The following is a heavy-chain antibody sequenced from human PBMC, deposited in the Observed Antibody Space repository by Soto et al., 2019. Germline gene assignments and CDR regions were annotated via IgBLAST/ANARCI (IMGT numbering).Heavy chain of an antibody. CDR3: ARHPGSSGYQSLNWFDP. Sequence: GESLKISCKGSGYSFTSYWISWVRQMPGKGLEWMGRIDPSDSYTNYSPSFQGHVTISADKSISTAYLQWSSLKASDTAMYYCARHPGSSGYQSLNWFDPWGQGTLVTVSS. V-gene: IGHV5-10-1*01. CDR2: IDPSDSYT. CDR1: GYSFTSYW. D-gene: IGHD3-22*01. J-gene: IGHJ5*02.